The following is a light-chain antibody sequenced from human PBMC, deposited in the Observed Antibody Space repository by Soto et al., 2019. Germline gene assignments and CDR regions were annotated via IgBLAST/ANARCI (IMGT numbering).Light chain of an antibody. V-gene: IGKV4-1*01. J-gene: IGKJ4*01. CDR1: QSVLYSSNNKNY. CDR2: WAS. CDR3: QQYYSTPLT. Sequence: DIVMTQSPDSLAVSLGERATINCKSSQSVLYSSNNKNYLAWYQQKPGQPPKLLIYWASTRESGVPDRFSGSGSGTHFTLTISSLQAEDVAVYYCQQYYSTPLTFGGGTKVKIK.